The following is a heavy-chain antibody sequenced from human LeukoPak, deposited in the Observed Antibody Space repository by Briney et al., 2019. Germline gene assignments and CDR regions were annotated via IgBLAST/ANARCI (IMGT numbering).Heavy chain of an antibody. CDR1: GRSISSSSYY. D-gene: IGHD2-2*01. J-gene: IGHJ5*02. CDR3: ARVVPAVFWFDP. Sequence: SEPLSLTCTVSGRSISSSSYYWGWLRQPPGEGLEWVGSIYYSGSTYYNPSLKSRSPISVDTSKNHFSLKLSSGTAADTAVYYWARVVPAVFWFDPWGQGTLVSVSS. CDR2: IYYSGST. V-gene: IGHV4-39*02.